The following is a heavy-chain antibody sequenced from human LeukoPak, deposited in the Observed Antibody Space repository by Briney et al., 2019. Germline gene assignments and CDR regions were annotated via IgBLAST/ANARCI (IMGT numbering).Heavy chain of an antibody. V-gene: IGHV3-49*03. CDR3: TRAPRYCSSTSCYPAQAYYGMDV. D-gene: IGHD2-2*01. Sequence: PGRSLRLSCTASGFTFGDYAMSWFRQAPGKGLEWVGFIRSKAYGGTTEYAASVKGRFTISRDDSKSIAYLQMNSLKTEDTAVYYCTRAPRYCSSTSCYPAQAYYGMDVWGQGTTVTVSS. CDR2: IRSKAYGGTT. CDR1: GFTFGDYA. J-gene: IGHJ6*02.